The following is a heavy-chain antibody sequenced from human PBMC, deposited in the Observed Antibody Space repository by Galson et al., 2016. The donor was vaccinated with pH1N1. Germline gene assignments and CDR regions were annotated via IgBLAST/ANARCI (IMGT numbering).Heavy chain of an antibody. D-gene: IGHD3-16*01. CDR3: ALSGGPQGQDYDYTYGMDG. Sequence: QSGAEVKKPGESLRISCKASGYYFSNYWIGWVRQMPGKGLEWMGIIFPGDSNLKYSPSFQGQVIISADKSLTTVLLQWNSLKASDTAIYYCALSGGPQGQDYDYTYGMDGGGQGTTVTVSS. CDR2: IFPGDSNL. J-gene: IGHJ6*02. V-gene: IGHV5-51*03. CDR1: GYYFSNYW.